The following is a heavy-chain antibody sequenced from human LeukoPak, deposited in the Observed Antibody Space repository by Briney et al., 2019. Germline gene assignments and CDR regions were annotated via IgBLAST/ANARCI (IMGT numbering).Heavy chain of an antibody. Sequence: SETLSLTCTVSGASIRSTSYYWGWIRQPPGKGLEWIGTISYSGNTYYNPSLKSRVTISVDTSKNQFSLKLSSVTAADTAVYYCARHSGTFYYYYYMDVWGKGTSVTVPS. CDR1: GASIRSTSYY. V-gene: IGHV4-39*07. D-gene: IGHD1-26*01. J-gene: IGHJ6*03. CDR3: ARHSGTFYYYYYMDV. CDR2: ISYSGNT.